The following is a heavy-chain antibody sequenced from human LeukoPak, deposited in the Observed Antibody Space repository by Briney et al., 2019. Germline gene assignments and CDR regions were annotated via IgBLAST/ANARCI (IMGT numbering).Heavy chain of an antibody. J-gene: IGHJ6*02. D-gene: IGHD6-13*01. Sequence: PGGSLRLSCTATGFTFSNYWMSWVRQTPEKGLEWVANIKQDGSETVYVDSVKGRFTISRDNAQGSLYLQMNSLRAEDTAVYYCARDPYSSSWSYGMDVWGQGTAVTVSS. CDR2: IKQDGSET. CDR3: ARDPYSSSWSYGMDV. CDR1: GFTFSNYW. V-gene: IGHV3-7*05.